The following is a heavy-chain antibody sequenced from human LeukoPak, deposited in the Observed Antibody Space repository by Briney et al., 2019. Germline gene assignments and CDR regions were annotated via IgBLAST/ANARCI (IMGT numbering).Heavy chain of an antibody. CDR3: ARDLRYCSGGSCYSRWFDP. CDR2: IYTSGST. Sequence: PSETLSLTCTVSGGSISSGSYYWSWIWQPAGKGLEWIGRIYTSGSTNYNPSLKSRVTISVDTSKNQFSLKLSSVTAADTAVYYCARDLRYCSGGSCYSRWFDPWGQGTLVTVSS. CDR1: GGSISSGSYY. D-gene: IGHD2-15*01. J-gene: IGHJ5*02. V-gene: IGHV4-61*02.